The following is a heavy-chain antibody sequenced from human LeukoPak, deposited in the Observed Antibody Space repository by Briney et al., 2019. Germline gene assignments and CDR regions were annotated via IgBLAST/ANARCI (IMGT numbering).Heavy chain of an antibody. CDR2: INHSGST. CDR1: GGSISSSSYC. CDR3: ARLPYCSGGSCYFDY. Sequence: PSETLSLTCTVSGGSISSSSYCWGWIRQPPGKGLEWIGEINHSGSTNYNPSLKSRVTMSVDTSKHQFSLKLSSVTAADTAVYYCARLPYCSGGSCYFDYWGQGTLVTVSS. V-gene: IGHV4-39*07. J-gene: IGHJ4*02. D-gene: IGHD2-15*01.